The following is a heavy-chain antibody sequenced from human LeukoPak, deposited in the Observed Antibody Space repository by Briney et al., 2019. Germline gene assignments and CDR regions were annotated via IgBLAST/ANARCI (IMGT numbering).Heavy chain of an antibody. Sequence: GGSLRLXCAASGFTFSSYSMNWVRQAPGKELEWVSSISSSSTYIYYADSVNGRLTISRDNAKNSLYLQMNSLRAEDTAMYYCARGPTPQTYYYDSSGYSDWGQGTLVTVSS. V-gene: IGHV3-21*01. J-gene: IGHJ4*02. CDR1: GFTFSSYS. D-gene: IGHD3-22*01. CDR2: ISSSSTYI. CDR3: ARGPTPQTYYYDSSGYSD.